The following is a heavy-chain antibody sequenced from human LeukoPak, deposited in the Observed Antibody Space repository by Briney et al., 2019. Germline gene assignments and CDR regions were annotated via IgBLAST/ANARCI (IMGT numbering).Heavy chain of an antibody. V-gene: IGHV4-59*01. CDR2: IYYSGST. CDR1: GGSISSYY. Sequence: SETLSLTCTVSGGSISSYYWSWIRQPPGKGLEWIGYIYYSGSTNYNPSLKSRVTISVDTSKNQFSLKLSSVTAADTAVYYCARGVGQGYYYYGMDVWGQGTTVTVPS. D-gene: IGHD1-26*01. J-gene: IGHJ6*02. CDR3: ARGVGQGYYYYGMDV.